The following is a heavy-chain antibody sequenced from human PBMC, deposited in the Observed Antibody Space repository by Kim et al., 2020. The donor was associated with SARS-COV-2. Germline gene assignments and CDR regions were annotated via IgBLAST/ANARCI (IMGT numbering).Heavy chain of an antibody. CDR2: INPNSGGT. D-gene: IGHD3-10*01. CDR1: GYTFTGYY. V-gene: IGHV1-2*02. J-gene: IGHJ4*02. CDR3: ATERGIYGSGSYGLFDY. Sequence: ASVKVSCKASGYTFTGYYMHWVRQAPGQGLEWMGWINPNSGGTNYAQKFQGRVTMTRDTSISTDYMELSRLRSDDTAVYYCATERGIYGSGSYGLFDYWGQGTLVTVSS.